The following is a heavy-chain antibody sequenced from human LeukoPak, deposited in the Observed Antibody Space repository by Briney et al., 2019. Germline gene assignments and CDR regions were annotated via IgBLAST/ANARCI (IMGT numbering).Heavy chain of an antibody. Sequence: ASVKVSCKASGYTFTSYYMHWVRQAPGQGLEWMGIINPSGGSTSYAQKFQGRVTMTRDTSTSTVCMELSSLRSEDTAVYYCAREKATERTPTALDYWGQGTLVTVSS. CDR3: AREKATERTPTALDY. CDR2: INPSGGST. J-gene: IGHJ4*02. CDR1: GYTFTSYY. D-gene: IGHD5-12*01. V-gene: IGHV1-46*01.